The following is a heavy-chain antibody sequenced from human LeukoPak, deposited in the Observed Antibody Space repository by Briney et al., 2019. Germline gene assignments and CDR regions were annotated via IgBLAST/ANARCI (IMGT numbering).Heavy chain of an antibody. CDR3: ARVTGTYYYYYGMDV. V-gene: IGHV3-30*04. Sequence: PGRSLRLSCAASGFTFSSYAMHWVRQAPGKGLEWVAVISYDGSNKYYEDSVKGRFTISRDNSKNTLYLQMNSLRAEDTAVYYCARVTGTYYYYYGMDVWGQGTTVTVSS. CDR2: ISYDGSNK. D-gene: IGHD1-20*01. J-gene: IGHJ6*02. CDR1: GFTFSSYA.